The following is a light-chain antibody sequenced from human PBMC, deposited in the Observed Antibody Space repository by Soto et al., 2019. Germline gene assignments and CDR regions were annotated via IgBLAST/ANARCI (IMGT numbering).Light chain of an antibody. CDR3: QQYNNWPGT. V-gene: IGKV3-15*01. CDR1: QSVSSN. Sequence: EIVMTQSPATLSVSPGERATLSCRASQSVSSNLAWYQQKPGQAPRLLIYGASTRATGIPTRFSGSGSGTEFSRTISSLQSEDFAVYYCQQYNNWPGTFGRGTKLEIK. J-gene: IGKJ2*01. CDR2: GAS.